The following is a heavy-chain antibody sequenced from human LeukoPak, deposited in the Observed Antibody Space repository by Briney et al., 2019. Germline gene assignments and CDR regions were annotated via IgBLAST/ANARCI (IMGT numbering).Heavy chain of an antibody. V-gene: IGHV3-74*01. CDR1: GFTFSSHW. Sequence: GVSLRLSCAASGFTFSSHWMHWVRQAPGKGLVWVSGISSDGSRPRYADTVNGRFTISRDNAKNTLYLQMNSLRAEDTAVYFCVRDGQGSTPLDYWGQGTLVTVSS. CDR3: VRDGQGSTPLDY. CDR2: ISSDGSRP. J-gene: IGHJ4*02. D-gene: IGHD1-26*01.